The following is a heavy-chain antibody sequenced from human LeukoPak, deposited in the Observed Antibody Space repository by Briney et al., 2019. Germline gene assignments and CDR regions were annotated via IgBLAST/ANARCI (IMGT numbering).Heavy chain of an antibody. CDR1: GGTFSSYA. J-gene: IGHJ4*02. CDR3: ARDLPPYYDILTGYYSRGEFDY. CDR2: ISAYNGNT. D-gene: IGHD3-9*01. Sequence: ASVKVSCKASGGTFSSYAISWVRQAPGQGLEWMGWISAYNGNTNYAQKLQGRVTMTTDTSTSTAYMELRSLRSDDTAVYYCARDLPPYYDILTGYYSRGEFDYWGQGTLVTVSS. V-gene: IGHV1-18*01.